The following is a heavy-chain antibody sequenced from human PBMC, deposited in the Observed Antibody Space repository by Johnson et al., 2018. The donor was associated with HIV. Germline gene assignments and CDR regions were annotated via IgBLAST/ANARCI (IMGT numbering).Heavy chain of an antibody. J-gene: IGHJ3*01. V-gene: IGHV3-30*02. CDR1: GFNFRTNG. CDR2: IQHDGSDK. D-gene: IGHD3-16*01. Sequence: VQLVESGGGVVQPGGPLRLSCAASGFNFRTNGMHWVRQAPGKGLEWVSFIQHDGSDKSYADSVEGRFTISRDNSKNTLYLQIHSLRTEDTGLYYCAKDGGMWSYTFDVWGQGTLVSVSS. CDR3: AKDGGMWSYTFDV.